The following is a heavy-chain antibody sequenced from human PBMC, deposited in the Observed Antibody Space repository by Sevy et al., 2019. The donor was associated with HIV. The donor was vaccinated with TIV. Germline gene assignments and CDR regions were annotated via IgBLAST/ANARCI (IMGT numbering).Heavy chain of an antibody. Sequence: GGSLRLSCAASGFTFSSYGMHWVRQAPGKGLEWVAVISNDGSNKYYADSVKGRFTISRDNSKNTLYLQMNSLRAEDTAVYYCAKAGEEMATMSYYGMDVWGQGTTVTVSS. D-gene: IGHD5-12*01. CDR3: AKAGEEMATMSYYGMDV. V-gene: IGHV3-30*18. J-gene: IGHJ6*02. CDR2: ISNDGSNK. CDR1: GFTFSSYG.